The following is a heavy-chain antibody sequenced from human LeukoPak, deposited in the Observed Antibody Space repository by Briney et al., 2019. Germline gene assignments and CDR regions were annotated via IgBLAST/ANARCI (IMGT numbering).Heavy chain of an antibody. Sequence: PSETLSLTCAVYGGSFSGYYWSWIRQPPGKGLEWIGEINHSGSTNYNPSLKSRVTISVDTSKNQFSLKLSSVTAADTAVYYCATRTTARGEKLYYYYYYMDVWGKGTTVTVSS. CDR3: ATRTTARGEKLYYYYYYMDV. V-gene: IGHV4-34*01. D-gene: IGHD1-14*01. CDR1: GGSFSGYY. CDR2: INHSGST. J-gene: IGHJ6*03.